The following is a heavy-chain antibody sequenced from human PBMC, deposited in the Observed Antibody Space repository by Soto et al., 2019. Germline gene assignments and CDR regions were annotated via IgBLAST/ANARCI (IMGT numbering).Heavy chain of an antibody. CDR1: GGSISSYY. J-gene: IGHJ4*02. CDR2: IYYSGST. CDR3: GRVGSNKESVAGKLLFDY. V-gene: IGHV4-59*01. D-gene: IGHD6-19*01. Sequence: SETLSLTCTVSGGSISSYYWSWIRQPPGKGLEWIGYIYYSGSTNYNPSLKRRVTISVETYKNQFSLKLSSMTAAETAVDYGGRVGSNKESVAGKLLFDYGGQGTLVTGST.